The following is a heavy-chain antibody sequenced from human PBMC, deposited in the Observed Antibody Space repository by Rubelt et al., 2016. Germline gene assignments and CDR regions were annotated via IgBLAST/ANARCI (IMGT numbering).Heavy chain of an antibody. Sequence: QVQLQQWGAGLLKPSETLSLTCAVYGGSFSGYYWSWIRQPPGKGLEWIGYIYYSGSTYYNPSLKIRVTISVDTSKNQFSLKLSSVTAAGTAVDYCARLDDYVWGSPLHWGQGTLVTVSS. CDR3: ARLDDYVWGSPLH. J-gene: IGHJ4*02. CDR1: GGSFSGYY. V-gene: IGHV4-34*01. CDR2: IYYSGST. D-gene: IGHD3-16*01.